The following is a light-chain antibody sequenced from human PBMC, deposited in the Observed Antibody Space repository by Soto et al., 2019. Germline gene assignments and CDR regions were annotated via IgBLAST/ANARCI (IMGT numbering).Light chain of an antibody. Sequence: QSVLTQPPSASGTPGQRVTISCSGSSSNIGSSAVNWYQKLPGTGPKLLIYNNNQRPSGVPDRFSGSRSGTSASLAISGLQSEDEADYYCATWDDTLNGVVFGGGTKLTVL. CDR2: NNN. CDR3: ATWDDTLNGVV. V-gene: IGLV1-44*01. J-gene: IGLJ2*01. CDR1: SSNIGSSA.